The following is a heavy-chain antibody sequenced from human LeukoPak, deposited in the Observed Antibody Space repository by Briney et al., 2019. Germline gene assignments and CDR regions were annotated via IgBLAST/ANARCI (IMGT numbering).Heavy chain of an antibody. J-gene: IGHJ4*02. CDR2: ISSSSTYI. V-gene: IGHV3-21*01. CDR3: ARTPRGGVTAIY. Sequence: GGSLRLSCAASGFTFSSYSMNRVRQAPGKGLEWVSSISSSSTYIYYADSVKGRFTISRDNAKNSLYLQMNSLRAEDTAVYYGARTPRGGVTAIYWGQGTLVTVSS. CDR1: GFTFSSYS. D-gene: IGHD2-21*02.